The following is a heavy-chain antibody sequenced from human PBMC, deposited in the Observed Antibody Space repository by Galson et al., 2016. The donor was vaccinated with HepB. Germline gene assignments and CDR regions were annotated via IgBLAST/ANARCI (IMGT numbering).Heavy chain of an antibody. D-gene: IGHD2-2*01. J-gene: IGHJ4*02. CDR1: GFTFSSYG. V-gene: IGHV3-30*18. Sequence: SLRLSCAASGFTFSSYGMHWVRQAPGKGLDWVAFISYDGSNKKYADSVKGRFTISRDNSKKTLYLQMNSLRAEDTAVYYCAKDGRIYCSSASCHDHFHYWGQGTLVTVSS. CDR3: AKDGRIYCSSASCHDHFHY. CDR2: ISYDGSNK.